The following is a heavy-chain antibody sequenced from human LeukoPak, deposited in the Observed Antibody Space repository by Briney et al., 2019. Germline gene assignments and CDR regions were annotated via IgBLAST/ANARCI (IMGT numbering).Heavy chain of an antibody. J-gene: IGHJ3*02. D-gene: IGHD3-10*01. Sequence: GGSLRLSCAASGFTFNSYEVYWVRQAPGKGLEWVSYISSGGTTIKYADSVKGQFTISRDDAKKSLYLQMNSLRAEDTAIYYCGAGRQFVGAFDIWGQGTLVTVSS. V-gene: IGHV3-48*03. CDR3: GAGRQFVGAFDI. CDR1: GFTFNSYE. CDR2: ISSGGTTI.